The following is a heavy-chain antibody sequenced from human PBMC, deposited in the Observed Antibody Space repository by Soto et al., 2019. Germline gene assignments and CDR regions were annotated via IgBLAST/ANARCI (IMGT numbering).Heavy chain of an antibody. J-gene: IGHJ4*02. CDR3: AKDLRASTPPPPDY. D-gene: IGHD4-17*01. Sequence: EVQLLESGGGLVQPGGSLRLSCAASGFTFSSYAMSWVRQAPGKGLEWVSAISGSGGSTYYADSVKGRFTISRDNSKNTLYLEMNSLGAEDTAVYYCAKDLRASTPPPPDYWGQGTLVTVSS. CDR2: ISGSGGST. V-gene: IGHV3-23*01. CDR1: GFTFSSYA.